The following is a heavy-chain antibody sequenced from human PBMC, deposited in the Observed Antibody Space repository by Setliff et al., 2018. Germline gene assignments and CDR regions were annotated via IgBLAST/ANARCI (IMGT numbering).Heavy chain of an antibody. Sequence: SVKVSCKASGGTFSTYGITWVRQAPGQGLEWVGGIMPIFGTINYAQKFQGRVTITADKSTSTVYMELSSLRSDDTALYYCAREEGYYYDSTDYYYYMDVWGKGTTVTVSS. V-gene: IGHV1-69*06. CDR3: AREEGYYYDSTDYYYYMDV. CDR1: GGTFSTYG. CDR2: IMPIFGTI. J-gene: IGHJ6*03. D-gene: IGHD3-22*01.